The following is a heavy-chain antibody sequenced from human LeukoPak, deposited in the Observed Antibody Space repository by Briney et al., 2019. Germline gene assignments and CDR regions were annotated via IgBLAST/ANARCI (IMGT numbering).Heavy chain of an antibody. D-gene: IGHD3-16*01. Sequence: ASVKVSCKASGYTFTSYYMHWVRQAPGQGLEWMGIINPSGGSTIYAQKFQGRVTMTEDTSTDTAYMELSSLRSEDTAVYYCATGGTGLQDYWGQGTLVTVSS. CDR3: ATGGTGLQDY. CDR2: INPSGGST. V-gene: IGHV1-46*01. CDR1: GYTFTSYY. J-gene: IGHJ4*02.